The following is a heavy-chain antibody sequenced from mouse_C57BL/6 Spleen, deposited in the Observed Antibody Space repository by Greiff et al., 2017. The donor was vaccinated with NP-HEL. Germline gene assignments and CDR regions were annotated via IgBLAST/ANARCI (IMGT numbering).Heavy chain of an antibody. CDR1: GYAFSSSW. Sequence: VQVVESGPELVKPGASVKISCKASGYAFSSSWMNWVKQRPGKGLEWIGRIYPGDGDTNYNGKFKGKATLTADKSSSTAYMQLSSLTSEDSAVYFCARNYVEFDYWGQGTTLTVSS. D-gene: IGHD2-1*01. J-gene: IGHJ2*01. CDR2: IYPGDGDT. CDR3: ARNYVEFDY. V-gene: IGHV1-82*01.